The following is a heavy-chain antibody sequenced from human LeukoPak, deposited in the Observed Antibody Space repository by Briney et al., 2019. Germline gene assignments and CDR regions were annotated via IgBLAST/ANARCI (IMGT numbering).Heavy chain of an antibody. CDR2: ISPYNGNT. D-gene: IGHD5/OR15-5a*01. Sequence: GASVKVSCKTSGHTFTSYGISWVRQAPGQGLEWVGWISPYNGNTNYAQKLQGRVTMTTDTSTSTAYMELRSLRSDDTAVYYCAKGQWAVVSYSPFDYWGQGTLVTVSS. J-gene: IGHJ4*02. CDR1: GHTFTSYG. V-gene: IGHV1-18*01. CDR3: AKGQWAVVSYSPFDY.